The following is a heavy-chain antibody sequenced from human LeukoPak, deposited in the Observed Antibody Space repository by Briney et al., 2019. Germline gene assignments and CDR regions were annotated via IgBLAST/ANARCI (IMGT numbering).Heavy chain of an antibody. CDR3: AIRAYSYEYFDF. CDR1: GYPFTNSW. J-gene: IGHJ4*02. Sequence: GGSLKISWKGSGYPFTNSWIGGVRQTPGKGLEGMGSFYPGDSDTRYNPSCQGQVTISVDKSISTAYLQWSSLQASKAAMYYCAIRAYSYEYFDFWGQGTLVTVSS. D-gene: IGHD5-18*01. V-gene: IGHV5-51*01. CDR2: FYPGDSDT.